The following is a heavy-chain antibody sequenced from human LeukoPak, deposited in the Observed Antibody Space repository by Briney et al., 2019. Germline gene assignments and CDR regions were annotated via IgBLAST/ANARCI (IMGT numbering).Heavy chain of an antibody. CDR1: GYGLTHYA. V-gene: IGHV7-4-1*02. Sequence: GASVKVSCKASGYGLTHYAMNWVRQAPGQGLEWMGWINTKVGNPTYAQDFTGRFVFSLDTSVGTAYLQISSLNTEDTAVYYCARGRGGSSGYLYYFDYWGQGTLVTVSS. CDR2: INTKVGNP. D-gene: IGHD3-22*01. CDR3: ARGRGGSSGYLYYFDY. J-gene: IGHJ4*02.